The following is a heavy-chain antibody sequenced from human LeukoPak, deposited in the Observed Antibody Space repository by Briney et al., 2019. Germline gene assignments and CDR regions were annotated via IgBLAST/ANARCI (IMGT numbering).Heavy chain of an antibody. V-gene: IGHV5-51*01. J-gene: IGHJ4*02. CDR1: GYSFTSYW. Sequence: GAYLQTSSKGSGYSFTSYWIGWVRQMPGKGLEWMRIIYPGDSDTRYTTSFQGQVTISADKSISTACLQWSSLKASDTAMYYCARRYCSSTSCYGGDFDYWGQGTLVTVSS. CDR3: ARRYCSSTSCYGGDFDY. D-gene: IGHD2-2*01. CDR2: IYPGDSDT.